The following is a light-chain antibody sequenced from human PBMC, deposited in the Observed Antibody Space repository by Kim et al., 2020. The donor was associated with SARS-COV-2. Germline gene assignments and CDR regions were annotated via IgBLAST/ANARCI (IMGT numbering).Light chain of an antibody. J-gene: IGKJ2*01. V-gene: IGKV3-15*01. CDR3: QQYSDWPYT. Sequence: SVSPGESVTLSCRASQGHDIELAWYQQKLGQAPRLLNDGGTTRAVGIPPRFSGSGSGTEFTLTITNLQSEDIAVYYCQQYSDWPYTFGQGTKLEI. CDR2: GGT. CDR1: QGHDIE.